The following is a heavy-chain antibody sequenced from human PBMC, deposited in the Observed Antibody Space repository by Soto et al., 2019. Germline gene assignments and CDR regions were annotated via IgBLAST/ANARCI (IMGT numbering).Heavy chain of an antibody. V-gene: IGHV1-69*02. D-gene: IGHD1-26*01. J-gene: IGHJ4*02. Sequence: QVQLVQSGAEVKKPGSSVKVSCKASGGTFSSYTIGWVRQAPGLGLEWMGRIIPILGIANYAQKFQGRVTITADTTTSTAYMELSSLRSEDTAVYYCARAAIVGATPDFDYWGQGTLVTVSS. CDR3: ARAAIVGATPDFDY. CDR1: GGTFSSYT. CDR2: IIPILGIA.